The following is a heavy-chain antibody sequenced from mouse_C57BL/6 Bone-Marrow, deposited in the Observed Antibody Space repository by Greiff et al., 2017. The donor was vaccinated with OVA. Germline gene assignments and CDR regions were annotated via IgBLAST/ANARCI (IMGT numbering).Heavy chain of an antibody. V-gene: IGHV3-6*01. CDR2: IRYDGSN. CDR3: ARDGTVYAMDY. Sequence: EVKLQESGPGLVKPSQSLSLTCSVTGYSITSGYSWNWIRQFPGNKLEWVGYIRYDGSNNYNPSLKNRIAITRDTSKNPFFLKLNSVTTEDTATYYGARDGTVYAMDYWGQGTSVTVSS. CDR1: GYSITSGYS. D-gene: IGHD4-1*01. J-gene: IGHJ4*01.